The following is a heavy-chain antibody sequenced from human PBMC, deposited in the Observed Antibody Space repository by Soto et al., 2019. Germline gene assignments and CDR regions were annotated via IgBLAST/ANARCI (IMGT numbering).Heavy chain of an antibody. CDR3: AKDLLGPGRAYGMDV. Sequence: QVLLVESGGGVVQPGRSLRLSCAASGFTFSSYGMHWVRQAPGKGLGWVAVISYDGSNKYYADSVKGRFTISRDNSKNTLYLQMNSLRAEDTAVYYCAKDLLGPGRAYGMDVWGQGTTVTVSS. V-gene: IGHV3-30*18. D-gene: IGHD7-27*01. CDR2: ISYDGSNK. J-gene: IGHJ6*02. CDR1: GFTFSSYG.